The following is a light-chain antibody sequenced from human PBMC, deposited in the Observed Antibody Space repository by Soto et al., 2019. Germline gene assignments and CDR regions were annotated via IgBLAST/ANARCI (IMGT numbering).Light chain of an antibody. CDR1: SSDVGGYNY. CDR3: CSYAGSYTDV. Sequence: QSVLTQPRSVSGSPGQSVTISCTGTSSDVGGYNYVSWYQQHPGKAPKLMIYDVSKWPSGVPDRFSGSKSGNTASLTISGLQAEDEADYYCCSYAGSYTDVFGTGNKVTVL. V-gene: IGLV2-11*01. J-gene: IGLJ1*01. CDR2: DVS.